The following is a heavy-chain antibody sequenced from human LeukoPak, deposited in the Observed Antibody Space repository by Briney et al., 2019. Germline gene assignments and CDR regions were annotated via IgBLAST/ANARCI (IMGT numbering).Heavy chain of an antibody. J-gene: IGHJ4*02. CDR2: LYYSGST. V-gene: IGHV4-59*01. D-gene: IGHD6-6*01. CDR1: GFSISSYY. CDR3: TRRHVEYSSSSDPYYFAY. Sequence: SETLSLTCTVSGFSISSYYWTWIRQPPGKGLEWIGSLYYSGSTNYNPSPKKRVTISLKTTKNQFSPKLIPVTSADAAVSYYTRRHVEYSSSSDPYYFAYWGEGTMVTVSS.